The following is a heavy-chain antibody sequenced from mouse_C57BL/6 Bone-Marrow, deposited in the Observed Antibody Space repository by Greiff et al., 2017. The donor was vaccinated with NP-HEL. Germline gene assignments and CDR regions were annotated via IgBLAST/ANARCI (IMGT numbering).Heavy chain of an antibody. Sequence: QVQLQQPGAELVMPGASVKLSCKASGYTFTSYWMHWVKQRPGQGLEWIGEIDPSDSYTNYNQQFKGKSTLTVDKSSSTAYMQLSSLTSEDSAVYYCAREGWLKDYWGQGTSVTVSS. V-gene: IGHV1-69*01. CDR2: IDPSDSYT. CDR1: GYTFTSYW. J-gene: IGHJ4*01. CDR3: AREGWLKDY. D-gene: IGHD1-1*02.